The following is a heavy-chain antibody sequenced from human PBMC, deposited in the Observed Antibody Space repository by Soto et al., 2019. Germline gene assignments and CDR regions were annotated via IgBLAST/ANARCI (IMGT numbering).Heavy chain of an antibody. J-gene: IGHJ5*02. CDR3: ARHGYYGSGKGRFEP. V-gene: IGHV4-39*01. D-gene: IGHD3-10*01. CDR1: GGSISSSSYY. Sequence: QLQLQESGPGLVKPSETLSLTCTVSGGSISSSSYYWGWIRQPPGKGLEWIGSIYYSGSTYYNPSLKSRVPISVDTSKNQISLKLSSVTAADTAVDYCARHGYYGSGKGRFEPWGQGTLVSVSS. CDR2: IYYSGST.